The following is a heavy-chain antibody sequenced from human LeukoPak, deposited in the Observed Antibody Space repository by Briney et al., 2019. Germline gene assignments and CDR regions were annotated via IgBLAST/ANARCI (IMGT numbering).Heavy chain of an antibody. Sequence: SETLSLTCTVSGGSISSSSYYWGWIRQPPGKGLEWIGYIYHSGSTYYNPSLKSRVTISVDRSKNQFSLKLSSVTAADTAVYYCARSYSSSSWAQGGDYWGQGTLVTVSS. CDR3: ARSYSSSSWAQGGDY. CDR1: GGSISSSSYY. J-gene: IGHJ4*02. V-gene: IGHV4-39*07. CDR2: IYHSGST. D-gene: IGHD6-6*01.